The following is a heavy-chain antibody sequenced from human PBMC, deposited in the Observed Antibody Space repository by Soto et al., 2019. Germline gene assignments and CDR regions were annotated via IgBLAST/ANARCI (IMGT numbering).Heavy chain of an antibody. V-gene: IGHV1-69*01. J-gene: IGHJ6*02. Sequence: QVQLVQSGAEVKKPGSSVKVSCKASGGTFSSYAISWVRQAPGQGLEWMGGIIPIFGTANYAQKFQGRVTITADESTSTAYGELSSLRSEDTALYYCARAVFSYSSSSASQAGYYYYGIDVWGQGTTVTVSS. CDR1: GGTFSSYA. CDR2: IIPIFGTA. CDR3: ARAVFSYSSSSASQAGYYYYGIDV. D-gene: IGHD6-6*01.